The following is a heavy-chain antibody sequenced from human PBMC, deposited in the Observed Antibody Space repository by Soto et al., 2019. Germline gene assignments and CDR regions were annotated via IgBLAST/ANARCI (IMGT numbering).Heavy chain of an antibody. D-gene: IGHD6-13*01. V-gene: IGHV3-23*01. CDR1: GVTFSTYA. Sequence: EVQLLESGGGLVQPGGSLRISCVASGVTFSTYAVSWVRQAPGKGLEWVSGISGSGGSTYYTGSVRGRFSISRDNSKYTLYLQMNSLRAEDTAVYYCAKGSPPDFLENIDYWGQGTLVTGSS. J-gene: IGHJ4*02. CDR3: AKGSPPDFLENIDY. CDR2: ISGSGGST.